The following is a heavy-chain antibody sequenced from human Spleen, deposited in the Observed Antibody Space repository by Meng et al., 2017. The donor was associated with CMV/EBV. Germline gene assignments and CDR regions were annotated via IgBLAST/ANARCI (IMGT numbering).Heavy chain of an antibody. D-gene: IGHD3-3*01. CDR2: IWYDGSNK. J-gene: IGHJ4*02. CDR3: ARDSTPAYDFWSGTGGYFDY. Sequence: GESLKISCDASGITFSNSAMHWVRQAPGKGLEWVAVIWYDGSNKYYADSVKGRFTISRDNSKNTLYLQMNSLRAEDTAVYYCARDSTPAYDFWSGTGGYFDYWGQGTLVTVSS. V-gene: IGHV3-33*08. CDR1: GITFSNSA.